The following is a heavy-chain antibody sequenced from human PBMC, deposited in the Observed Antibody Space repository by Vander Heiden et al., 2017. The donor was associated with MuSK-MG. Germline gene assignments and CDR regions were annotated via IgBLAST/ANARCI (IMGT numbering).Heavy chain of an antibody. CDR3: ASPTQPKLERRSRDNYYYYMDV. V-gene: IGHV1-69*01. CDR2: IIPIFGTA. D-gene: IGHD1-1*01. J-gene: IGHJ6*03. Sequence: QVQLVQSGAEVKKPGSSVKVSCKASGGTFSSYAISWARQAPGQGLGWMGGIIPIFGTANYAQKFQGRVTITADESTSTAYMELSSLRSEDTAVYYCASPTQPKLERRSRDNYYYYMDVWGKGTTVTVSS. CDR1: GGTFSSYA.